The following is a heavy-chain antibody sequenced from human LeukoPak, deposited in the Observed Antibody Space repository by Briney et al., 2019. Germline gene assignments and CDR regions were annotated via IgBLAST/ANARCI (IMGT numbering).Heavy chain of an antibody. CDR3: ARTAYSDYSLGF. Sequence: PGGSLRLSCAASGFTFSNYWMHWVRQAPGKGLGWVSRISSDGSSTSYADSVKGRFTISRDNAKNTLYLQMNSLRAEDTAVYYCARTAYSDYSLGFWGQGTLVTVSS. V-gene: IGHV3-74*01. J-gene: IGHJ4*02. CDR2: ISSDGSST. D-gene: IGHD5-12*01. CDR1: GFTFSNYW.